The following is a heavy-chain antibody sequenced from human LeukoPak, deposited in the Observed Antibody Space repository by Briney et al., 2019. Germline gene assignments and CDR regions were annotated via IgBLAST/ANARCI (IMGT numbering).Heavy chain of an antibody. Sequence: GGSLRLSCAASGFTFSNAWMSWVRQAPGKGLEWVSGLSRSGSDTYYADSVKGRFTISRDNSKNTLYLQMNSLRAEDTAVYYCAKTSGYSNSWYEDWGQGTLVTVSS. D-gene: IGHD5-12*01. CDR3: AKTSGYSNSWYED. J-gene: IGHJ5*02. V-gene: IGHV3-23*01. CDR1: GFTFSNAW. CDR2: LSRSGSDT.